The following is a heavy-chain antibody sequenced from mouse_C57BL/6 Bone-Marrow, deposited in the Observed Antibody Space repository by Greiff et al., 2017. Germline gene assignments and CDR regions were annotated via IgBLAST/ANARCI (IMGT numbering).Heavy chain of an antibody. D-gene: IGHD1-1*01. CDR1: GYTFTSYW. CDR2: IDPSDSET. Sequence: VKLQQPGAELVRPGSSVKLSCKASGYTFTSYWMHWVKQRPIQGLEWIGNIDPSDSETHYNQKFKDKATLTVDKSSCTAYMQLSSLTSEDSAVYYCARGGAITTVVADYAMDYWGQGTSVTVSS. V-gene: IGHV1-52*01. CDR3: ARGGAITTVVADYAMDY. J-gene: IGHJ4*01.